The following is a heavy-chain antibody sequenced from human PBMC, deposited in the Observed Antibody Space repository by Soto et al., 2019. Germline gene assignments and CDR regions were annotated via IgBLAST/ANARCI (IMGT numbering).Heavy chain of an antibody. CDR1: GSTFSSYW. V-gene: IGHV3-7*01. CDR2: IKQDGSEK. Sequence: VQLVESGGGLVQPGGSLRLSCAASGSTFSSYWMSWVRQAPGKGLEGVANIKQDGSEKYYVDSVKGRFTISRDNAKKTLYLQMNSLRAEDTAVYYCARELGVYCSNGVCYTKRGGFDYRGQGTLVTVSS. D-gene: IGHD2-8*01. J-gene: IGHJ4*02. CDR3: ARELGVYCSNGVCYTKRGGFDY.